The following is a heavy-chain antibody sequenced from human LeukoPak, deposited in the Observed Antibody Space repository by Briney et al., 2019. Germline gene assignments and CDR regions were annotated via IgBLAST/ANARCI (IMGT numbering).Heavy chain of an antibody. J-gene: IGHJ4*02. Sequence: GGSLRLSCAASGFTFTRYNINWVRQAPGKGLEWVSSISSSSSYIYYADSVKGRFTISGDNSKNSLYLQMNSLRAEDTAVYYCARAYYYDSGGYSPFDDWGQGTLVTVSS. D-gene: IGHD3-22*01. CDR3: ARAYYYDSGGYSPFDD. V-gene: IGHV3-21*01. CDR2: ISSSSSYI. CDR1: GFTFTRYN.